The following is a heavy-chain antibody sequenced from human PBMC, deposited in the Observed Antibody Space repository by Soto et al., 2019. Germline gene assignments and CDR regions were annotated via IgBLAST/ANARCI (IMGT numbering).Heavy chain of an antibody. J-gene: IGHJ2*01. V-gene: IGHV4-31*03. CDR2: IYYSGST. CDR3: ARDGPGDDYGDYGSAWYFDL. Sequence: QVQLQESGPGLVKPSQTLSLTCTVSGGSISSGGYYWSWIRQHPGKGLEWIGYIYYSGSTYYNPSLKSRVTISVDTSKNQFSLKLSSVTAADTAVYYCARDGPGDDYGDYGSAWYFDLWGRGTLVTVSS. D-gene: IGHD4-17*01. CDR1: GGSISSGGYY.